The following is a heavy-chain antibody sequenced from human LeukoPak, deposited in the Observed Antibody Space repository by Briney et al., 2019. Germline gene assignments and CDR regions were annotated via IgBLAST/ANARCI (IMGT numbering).Heavy chain of an antibody. J-gene: IGHJ4*02. CDR1: GGSISSYY. CDR3: ARGDGYYYFDY. Sequence: PSETLSLTCTVSGGSISSYYWNWIRQPPGKRLEWIGYIYYSGSTNYNPSLKRRVTISRDASKNQFSLKLSSVTAADTAVYYCARGDGYYYFDYWGQGTLVTVSS. D-gene: IGHD5-24*01. CDR2: IYYSGST. V-gene: IGHV4-59*01.